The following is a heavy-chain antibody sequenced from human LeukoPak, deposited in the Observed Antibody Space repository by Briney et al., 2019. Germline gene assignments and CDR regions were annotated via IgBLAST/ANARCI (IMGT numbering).Heavy chain of an antibody. D-gene: IGHD3-10*01. CDR3: ARCGDGLPCDFDF. CDR1: GFIFSTYA. J-gene: IGHJ4*02. CDR2: ISGGGGRT. Sequence: PGGSLRLSCAASGFIFSTYAMNWVRQAPGKGLECVSSISGGGGRTFYTASVQGRFTISRDNTKNSLYLQMNSLRAEDTAVYYCARCGDGLPCDFDFWGQGTLVTVSS. V-gene: IGHV3-23*01.